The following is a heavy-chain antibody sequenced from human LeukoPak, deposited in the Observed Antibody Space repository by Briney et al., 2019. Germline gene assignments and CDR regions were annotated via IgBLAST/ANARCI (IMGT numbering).Heavy chain of an antibody. J-gene: IGHJ4*02. V-gene: IGHV3-30*18. CDR2: ISYDGSSK. CDR1: GFTFSSYG. D-gene: IGHD3-9*01. CDR3: AKAAILTRTYYFDY. Sequence: GGSLRLSCAASGFTFSSYGMHWVRQAPGKGLEWVAVISYDGSSKYYADSVKGRFTISRDNSKNTLYLQMNSLRAEDTAVYYCAKAAILTRTYYFDYWGQGTLVTVSS.